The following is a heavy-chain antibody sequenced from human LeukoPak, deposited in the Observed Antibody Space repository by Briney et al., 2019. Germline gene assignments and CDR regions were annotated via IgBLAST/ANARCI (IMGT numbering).Heavy chain of an antibody. J-gene: IGHJ5*02. V-gene: IGHV1-69*04. CDR2: IIPILGIA. CDR3: ARDTTYYDFWRRAWFDP. CDR1: GGTFSSYT. Sequence: ASVKVSCKASGGTFSSYTISWVRQAPGQGLEWMGRIIPILGIANYAQKFQGRVTITADKSTSTAYMELSSLRSEDTAVYYCARDTTYYDFWRRAWFDPWGQGTLVTVSP. D-gene: IGHD3-3*01.